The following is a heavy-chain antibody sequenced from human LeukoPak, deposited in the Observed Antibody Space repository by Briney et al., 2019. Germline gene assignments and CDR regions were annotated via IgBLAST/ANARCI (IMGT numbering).Heavy chain of an antibody. CDR1: GGSISSGSYY. CDR2: IYTSGST. Sequence: SETLSLTCTVSGGSISSGSYYWSWIRQPAGKGLEWIGRIYTSGSTNYNPSLKSRVTISVDTSKNQFSLKLSSVTAADTAVYYCARDSSDGRIFGVATPYYYYYMDVWGKGTTVTVSS. D-gene: IGHD3-3*01. CDR3: ARDSSDGRIFGVATPYYYYYMDV. V-gene: IGHV4-61*02. J-gene: IGHJ6*03.